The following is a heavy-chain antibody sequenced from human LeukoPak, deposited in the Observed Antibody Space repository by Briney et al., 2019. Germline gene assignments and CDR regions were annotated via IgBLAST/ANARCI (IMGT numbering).Heavy chain of an antibody. J-gene: IGHJ3*02. CDR2: IYHSGNT. V-gene: IGHV4-59*08. D-gene: IGHD2-21*02. CDR3: ARSIIVVVAAGALDI. Sequence: SETLSLTCTVSGDSISSYYWSWLRQPPGKGLEWIGYIYHSGNTSSNPSLKSRVTISVDTTKNQFSLKLSSVTAADTAVYYCARSIIVVVAAGALDIWGQGTMVTVSS. CDR1: GDSISSYY.